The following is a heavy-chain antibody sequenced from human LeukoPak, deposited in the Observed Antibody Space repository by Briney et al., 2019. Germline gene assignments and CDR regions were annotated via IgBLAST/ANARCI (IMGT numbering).Heavy chain of an antibody. CDR3: ARRGYDFQLYYFDY. CDR1: GGTFSSYA. D-gene: IGHD3-3*01. V-gene: IGHV1-69*06. CDR2: IIPIFGTA. J-gene: IGHJ4*02. Sequence: ASVKVSCKASGGTFSSYAISWVRQAPGQGLEWMGGIIPIFGTANYAQKFQGRVTITADKSTSTAYMELSSLRSEDTAVYYCARRGYDFQLYYFDYWGQGTLVTVSS.